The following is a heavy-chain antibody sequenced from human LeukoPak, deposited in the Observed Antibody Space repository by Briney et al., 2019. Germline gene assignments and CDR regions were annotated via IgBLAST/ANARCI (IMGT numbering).Heavy chain of an antibody. D-gene: IGHD5-18*01. CDR1: GFTFSSYA. Sequence: PGGSLRLSCAASGFTFSSYAMSWVRQAPGKGLEWVSAISGSGGRTYYADPLTRRFTISRDTSKQPLYLQMHSLRAEDTAVYYCAKYLRHYTAPGDWFDPWGQGTLVTVSS. J-gene: IGHJ5*02. CDR3: AKYLRHYTAPGDWFDP. CDR2: ISGSGGRT. V-gene: IGHV3-23*01.